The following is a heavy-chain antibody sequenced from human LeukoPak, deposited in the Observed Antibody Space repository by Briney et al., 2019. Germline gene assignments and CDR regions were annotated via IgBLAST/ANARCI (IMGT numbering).Heavy chain of an antibody. J-gene: IGHJ6*03. D-gene: IGHD3-9*01. CDR1: GFSFSTYG. V-gene: IGHV3-23*01. CDR2: ISGSGSNT. Sequence: GGSLRLSCAASGFSFSTYGMSWVRQAPGKGLEWVSAISGSGSNTYHADSVKGRFTISRDNSKNTLFLQMNSLRAEDTAVYYCAKCVILTGRYMDVWGKGTTVTISS. CDR3: AKCVILTGRYMDV.